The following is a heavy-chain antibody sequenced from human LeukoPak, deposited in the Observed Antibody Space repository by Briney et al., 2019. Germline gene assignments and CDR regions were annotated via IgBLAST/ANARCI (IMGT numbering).Heavy chain of an antibody. V-gene: IGHV4-59*12. CDR1: GESISGFY. Sequence: SETLSLTCTVSGESISGFYWTWIRQPPGKGLEWIGYIYYSGSTNYNPSLKSRVTISVDTSKNQFSLRLSSVTAADTAVYYCARDIGNHFGGLDHYYYDYWGPGTLVTVSS. D-gene: IGHD2-15*01. J-gene: IGHJ4*02. CDR3: ARDIGNHFGGLDHYYYDY. CDR2: IYYSGST.